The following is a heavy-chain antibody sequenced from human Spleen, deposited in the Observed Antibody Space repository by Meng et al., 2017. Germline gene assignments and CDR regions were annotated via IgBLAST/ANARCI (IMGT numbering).Heavy chain of an antibody. J-gene: IGHJ4*02. D-gene: IGHD5-24*01. CDR3: ARDCGMATIYYFDY. CDR2: ISQSGST. Sequence: SETLSLTCAVSGYSISSGYYWGWIRQPPGKGLEWIGSISQSGSTYYNPSLKSRVTISLDSSNNHFSLKLTSVTAADTAVYYCARDCGMATIYYFDYWGQGTLVTVSS. CDR1: GYSISSGYY. V-gene: IGHV4-38-2*02.